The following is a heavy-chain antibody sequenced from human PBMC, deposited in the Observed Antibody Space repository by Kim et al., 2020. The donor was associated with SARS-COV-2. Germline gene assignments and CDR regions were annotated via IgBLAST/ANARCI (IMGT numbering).Heavy chain of an antibody. J-gene: IGHJ4*02. Sequence: NDAQKFEGRITITADNSTSTAYMELSSLRSEDTAVYYCARDNRRDGRPDYWGQGTLVTVSS. V-gene: IGHV1-69*04. CDR3: ARDNRRDGRPDY.